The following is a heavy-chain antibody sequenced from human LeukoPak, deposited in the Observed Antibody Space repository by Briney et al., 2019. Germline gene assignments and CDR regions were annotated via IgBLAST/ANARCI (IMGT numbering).Heavy chain of an antibody. J-gene: IGHJ4*02. CDR3: ARRLEYCSSTSCPNYFDY. D-gene: IGHD2-2*01. V-gene: IGHV4-39*01. CDR2: IYYSGST. CDR1: GGSISSSSYY. Sequence: PSETLSLTCTVSGGSISSSSYYWGWIRQPPGKGLEWIGSIYYSGSTYYNPSLKSRVTISVDTPKNQFSLKLSSVTAADTAVYYCARRLEYCSSTSCPNYFDYWGQGTLVTVSS.